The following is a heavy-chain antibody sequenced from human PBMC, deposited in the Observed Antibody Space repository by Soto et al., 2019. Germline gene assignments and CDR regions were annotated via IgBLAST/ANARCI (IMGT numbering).Heavy chain of an antibody. D-gene: IGHD1-7*01. CDR1: GGTFSSYA. CDR2: IIPIFGTA. J-gene: IGHJ6*02. V-gene: IGHV1-69*13. Sequence: ASVKVSCKASGGTFSSYAISWVRQAPGQGLEWMGGIIPIFGTANYAQKFQGRVTITADESTSTAYMELSSLRSEDTAVYYCARDRNNWNYPNYYGMDVWGQGTTVTVSS. CDR3: ARDRNNWNYPNYYGMDV.